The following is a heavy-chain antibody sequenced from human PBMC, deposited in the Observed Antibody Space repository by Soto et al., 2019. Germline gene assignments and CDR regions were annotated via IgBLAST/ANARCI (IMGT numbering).Heavy chain of an antibody. D-gene: IGHD1-7*01. CDR1: GFTFSSYS. J-gene: IGHJ5*02. CDR3: ARDPGITGTKWFDP. Sequence: EVQLVESGGGLVKPGGSLRLSCAASGFTFSSYSMNWVRPAPGKGLEWVSSISSSSSYIYYADSVKGRFTISRDNAKNSLYLQMNSLRAEDTAVYYCARDPGITGTKWFDPWGQGTLVTVSS. V-gene: IGHV3-21*01. CDR2: ISSSSSYI.